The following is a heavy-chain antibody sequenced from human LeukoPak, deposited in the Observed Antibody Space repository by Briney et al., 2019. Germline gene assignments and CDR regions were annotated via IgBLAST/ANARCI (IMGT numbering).Heavy chain of an antibody. CDR1: GYTLTGYF. D-gene: IGHD5-12*01. CDR2: IKPNSGGT. V-gene: IGHV1-2*02. CDR3: ARDRGYSGYEQLEFDY. J-gene: IGHJ4*02. Sequence: GASVKVSCKASGYTLTGYFMYWVRQAPGQGLEWMGWIKPNSGGTNYAQKFQGRVTMTRDTSISTAYMELSRLRSDDTAVYYCARDRGYSGYEQLEFDYWGQGTLVTVSS.